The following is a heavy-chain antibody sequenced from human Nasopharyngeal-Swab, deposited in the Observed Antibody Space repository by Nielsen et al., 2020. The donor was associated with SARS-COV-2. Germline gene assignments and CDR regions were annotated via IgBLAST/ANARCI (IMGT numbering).Heavy chain of an antibody. V-gene: IGHV3-49*03. CDR3: TRDDTYYSSGYYYYGMDV. J-gene: IGHJ6*02. CDR2: IRSKAYGGTT. D-gene: IGHD6-19*01. CDR1: GFTFGDYA. Sequence: GGSLRLSCTASGFTFGDYAMSWFRQAPGKGLEWVGFIRSKAYGGTTEYAASVKGRFTISRGDSKSIAYLQMNSLKTEDTAVYYCTRDDTYYSSGYYYYGMDVWGQGTTVTVSS.